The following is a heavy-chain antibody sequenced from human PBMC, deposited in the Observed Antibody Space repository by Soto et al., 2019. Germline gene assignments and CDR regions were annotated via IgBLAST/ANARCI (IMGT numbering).Heavy chain of an antibody. CDR2: IIPMAGTA. Sequence: QVHLVQSGAEVKKPGSSVKVSCKASGGTLSSYGIHWVRQAPGQGLEWMGGIIPMAGTANYAQKFQVRVVISVDESTRAVYMDLSSLRSEDTAGYYCARENWYGSGSYYRDAFDIWGKGTMVTVSS. CDR1: GGTLSSYG. D-gene: IGHD3-10*01. CDR3: ARENWYGSGSYYRDAFDI. J-gene: IGHJ3*02. V-gene: IGHV1-69*01.